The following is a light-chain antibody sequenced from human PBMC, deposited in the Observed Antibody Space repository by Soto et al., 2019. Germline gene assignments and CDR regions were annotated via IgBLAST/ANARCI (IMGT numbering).Light chain of an antibody. J-gene: IGLJ2*01. V-gene: IGLV2-14*03. Sequence: QCALTQPASVSGSPGRSITISCTGTSSDIGAYNFVSWYQQHPGKAPKLMLYDVNIRPSGVSNRFSGSKSGNTASLTISGLQAEDEADYYCTSWTTSTTMIFGGGTKVTVL. CDR3: TSWTTSTTMI. CDR2: DVN. CDR1: SSDIGAYNF.